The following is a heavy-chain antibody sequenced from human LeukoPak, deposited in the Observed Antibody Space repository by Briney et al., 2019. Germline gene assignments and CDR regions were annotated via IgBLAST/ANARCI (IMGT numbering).Heavy chain of an antibody. CDR1: GGSISSYY. J-gene: IGHJ4*02. Sequence: SETLSLTCTVSGGSISSYYWSWIRQPAGKGLEWIGRIYTSGSTNYNPSLKSRVTMSVDTSKNQFSLKLSSVTAADTAVYYCARVGDYYDSSSTTFDYWGQGTLVTVSS. V-gene: IGHV4-4*07. CDR2: IYTSGST. D-gene: IGHD3-22*01. CDR3: ARVGDYYDSSSTTFDY.